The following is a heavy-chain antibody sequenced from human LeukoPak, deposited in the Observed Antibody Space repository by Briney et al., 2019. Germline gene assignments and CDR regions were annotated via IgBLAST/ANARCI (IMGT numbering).Heavy chain of an antibody. CDR3: ARGGGGFGELSKY. CDR1: GGSFSGYY. Sequence: SETLSLTCAVYGGSFSGYYWSWIRQPPGKGLEWIGEINHSGRTNYNPSLKSRGTITVAMSKNQFSLKLSSVTAAATAVYYCARGGGGFGELSKYWGQGTLVTVSS. J-gene: IGHJ4*02. D-gene: IGHD3-10*01. V-gene: IGHV4-34*01. CDR2: INHSGRT.